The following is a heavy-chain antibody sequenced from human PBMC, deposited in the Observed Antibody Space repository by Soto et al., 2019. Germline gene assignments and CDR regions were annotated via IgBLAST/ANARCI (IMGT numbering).Heavy chain of an antibody. CDR1: GFTFSSYA. CDR2: IGGSGGNT. Sequence: GGSLRFSCAASGFTFSSYAMSWVRQAPGKGLEWVSGIGGSGGNTYYADSVKGRFTISRDNSKNTLFLQMNSLRAEDTAEYYCARVVRYFDTPYGMDVWGQGTTVTVSS. J-gene: IGHJ6*02. V-gene: IGHV3-23*01. CDR3: ARVVRYFDTPYGMDV. D-gene: IGHD3-9*01.